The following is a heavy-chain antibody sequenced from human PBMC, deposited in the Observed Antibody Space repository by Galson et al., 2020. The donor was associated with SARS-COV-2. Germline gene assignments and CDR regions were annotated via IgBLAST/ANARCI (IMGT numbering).Heavy chain of an antibody. J-gene: IGHJ4*02. Sequence: GESLKISCAASGFTFSSYAMSWVRQAPGKGLEWVSAISGSGGSTYYADSVKGRFTISRDNSKNTLYLQMNSLRAEDTAVYYCAKVEGTGAGLYWGQGTLVTVSS. CDR2: ISGSGGST. V-gene: IGHV3-23*01. CDR3: AKVEGTGAGLY. D-gene: IGHD1-1*01. CDR1: GFTFSSYA.